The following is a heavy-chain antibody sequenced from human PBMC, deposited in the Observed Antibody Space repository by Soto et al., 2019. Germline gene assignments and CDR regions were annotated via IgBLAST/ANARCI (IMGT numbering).Heavy chain of an antibody. J-gene: IGHJ4*02. Sequence: QVQLVESGGGVVQPGRSLRLSCAASGFTFSNYGMHWVRQAPGKGLEWVALIWYDGSNKYYADSVQGRFTISRDNSKNTLYLQMNSLRAEDTAVYYCAKGIMTTVTTPVDYWGQGTLVTVSS. V-gene: IGHV3-33*06. CDR3: AKGIMTTVTTPVDY. CDR2: IWYDGSNK. D-gene: IGHD4-17*01. CDR1: GFTFSNYG.